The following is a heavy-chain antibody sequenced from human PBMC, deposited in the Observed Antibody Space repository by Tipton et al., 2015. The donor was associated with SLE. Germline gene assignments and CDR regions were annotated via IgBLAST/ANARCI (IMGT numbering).Heavy chain of an antibody. V-gene: IGHV4-4*07. J-gene: IGHJ4*02. CDR2: NYTGGNT. CDR3: ARRTYLYGSGLPNYFDY. CDR1: GGSISSYY. Sequence: TLSLTCTVSGGSISSYYWGWIRQPAGKGLEWIGRNYTGGNTKYNPSLESRVTLSVDASKDQFSLKLSSVTAADTAVYYCARRTYLYGSGLPNYFDYWGQGILVSVSS. D-gene: IGHD3-10*01.